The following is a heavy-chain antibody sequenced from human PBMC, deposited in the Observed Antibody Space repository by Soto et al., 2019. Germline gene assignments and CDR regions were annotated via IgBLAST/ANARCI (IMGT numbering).Heavy chain of an antibody. V-gene: IGHV2-5*02. CDR2: IYWDDDK. D-gene: IGHD1-1*01. Sequence: SGPTLVNPTQTLTLTCTFSGFSLSTRGVGVGWIRQPPGKALEWLALIYWDDDKRHSPSLRSRLTITKDTSKNQVVLTMTNMDPVDTATYYCANFKLEARVFDYWRQGTLVTVSS. J-gene: IGHJ4*02. CDR1: GFSLSTRGVG. CDR3: ANFKLEARVFDY.